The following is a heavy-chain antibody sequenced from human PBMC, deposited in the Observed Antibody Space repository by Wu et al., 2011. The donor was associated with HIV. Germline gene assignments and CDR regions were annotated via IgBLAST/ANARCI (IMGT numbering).Heavy chain of an antibody. D-gene: IGHD2-21*01. V-gene: IGHV1-18*01. CDR2: ISAYNGDT. CDR1: GYTFSNYG. CDR3: ARDLGGDEDY. Sequence: VKKPGASVKVSCKASGYTFSNYGIHWVRQAPGQGLEWMGWISAYNGDTSYAQKLQVRVTMTTDTSTSTAYMELRSLRSEDTAIYYCARDLGGDEDYWGQGTLVTVSS. J-gene: IGHJ4*02.